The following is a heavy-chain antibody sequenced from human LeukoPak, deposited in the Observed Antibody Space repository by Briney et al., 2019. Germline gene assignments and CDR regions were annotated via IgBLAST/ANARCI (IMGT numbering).Heavy chain of an antibody. Sequence: GGSLRLSCAASGFTFSSYWMSWVRQAPGKGLEWVANIKQDGSEKYYVDSVEGRFTISRDNAKNSLYLQMNSLRAEDTAVYYCARAERWLQLYFDYWGQGTLVTVSS. CDR1: GFTFSSYW. CDR2: IKQDGSEK. J-gene: IGHJ4*02. CDR3: ARAERWLQLYFDY. D-gene: IGHD5-24*01. V-gene: IGHV3-7*01.